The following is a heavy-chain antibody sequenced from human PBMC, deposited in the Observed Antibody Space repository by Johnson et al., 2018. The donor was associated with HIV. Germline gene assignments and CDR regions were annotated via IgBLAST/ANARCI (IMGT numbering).Heavy chain of an antibody. CDR1: GFTFSSYW. CDR2: IKTDGSNT. Sequence: VQLVESGGGAVQPGGSLRLSCAASGFTFSSYWMHWVRQAPGKGLMWVSNIKTDGSNTNYADSVKGRFTISRDNSKNTLYLQMNSLRAEDTALYYCAKGGYDSEDAFDIWGQGTMVTVSS. V-gene: IGHV3-74*02. D-gene: IGHD3-22*01. CDR3: AKGGYDSEDAFDI. J-gene: IGHJ3*02.